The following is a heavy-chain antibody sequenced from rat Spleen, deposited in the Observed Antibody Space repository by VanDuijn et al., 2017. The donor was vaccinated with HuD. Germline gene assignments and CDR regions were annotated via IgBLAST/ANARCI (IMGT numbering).Heavy chain of an antibody. J-gene: IGHJ2*01. V-gene: IGHV5-29*01. CDR1: GFTFSNYG. CDR2: ISYDGSST. D-gene: IGHD1-12*02. Sequence: EVQLVESGGGLVQPGRSLKLSCAASGFTFSNYGMAWVRQAPTKGLEWVATISYDGSSTYYRDSVKGRVTIPRDNAKSNLYLQMDSLRSEDTATYYCARHPITMMVLITSNDFDYWGQGVMVTVSS. CDR3: ARHPITMMVLITSNDFDY.